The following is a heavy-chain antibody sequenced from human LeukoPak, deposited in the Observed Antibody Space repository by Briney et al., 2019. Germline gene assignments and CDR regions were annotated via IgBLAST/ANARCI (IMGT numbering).Heavy chain of an antibody. D-gene: IGHD6-6*01. CDR2: ISGSGGST. J-gene: IGHJ4*02. CDR1: GITFSGYA. V-gene: IGHV3-23*01. CDR3: ARVTSVLVV. Sequence: GGSLRLSCAASGITFSGYAMSWVRQAPGKGLEWVSAISGSGGSTYYADSVKGRFTISSDTSKNTVYLQMNSLRAEDTAVYYCARVTSVLVVWGQGTLVTISS.